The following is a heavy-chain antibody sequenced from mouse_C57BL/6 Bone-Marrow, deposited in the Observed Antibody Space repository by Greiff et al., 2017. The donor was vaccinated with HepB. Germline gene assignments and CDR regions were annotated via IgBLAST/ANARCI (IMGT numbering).Heavy chain of an antibody. CDR1: GFTFSSYG. CDR3: ASPDGSYDY. CDR2: ISSGGSYT. V-gene: IGHV5-6*01. D-gene: IGHD2-3*01. J-gene: IGHJ2*01. Sequence: EVQLMESGGDLVKPGGSLKLSCAASGFTFSSYGMSWVRQTPDKRLEWVATISSGGSYTYYPDSVKGRFTISRDNAKNTLYLQMSSLKSEDTAMYYCASPDGSYDYWGQGTTLTVSS.